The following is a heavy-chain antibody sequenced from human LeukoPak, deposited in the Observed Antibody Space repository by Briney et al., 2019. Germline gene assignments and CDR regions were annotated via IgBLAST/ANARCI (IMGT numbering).Heavy chain of an antibody. J-gene: IGHJ4*02. CDR2: ISYDGSNK. D-gene: IGHD3-10*01. V-gene: IGHV3-30*18. CDR3: AKARYYYGSGRSYYFDY. Sequence: GGSLRLSCAASGFTFSSYGMHWVRQAPGKGLEWVAVISYDGSNKYYADSVKGRFTISRDNSKSTLYLQMNSLRAEDTAVYYCAKARYYYGSGRSYYFDYWGQGTLVTVSS. CDR1: GFTFSSYG.